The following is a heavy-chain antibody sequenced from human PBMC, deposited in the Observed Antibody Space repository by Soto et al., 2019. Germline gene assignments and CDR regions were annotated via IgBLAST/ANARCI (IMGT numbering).Heavy chain of an antibody. J-gene: IGHJ4*02. D-gene: IGHD3-22*01. CDR2: IYYSGST. Sequence: SETLSLTCTVSGGSISSYYWSWIRQPPGKGLEWIGYIYYSGSTNYNPSLKSRVTISVDTSKNQFSLKLSSVTAADTAVYYCARGSMIAPTLFDYWGQGTLVTLSS. V-gene: IGHV4-59*01. CDR3: ARGSMIAPTLFDY. CDR1: GGSISSYY.